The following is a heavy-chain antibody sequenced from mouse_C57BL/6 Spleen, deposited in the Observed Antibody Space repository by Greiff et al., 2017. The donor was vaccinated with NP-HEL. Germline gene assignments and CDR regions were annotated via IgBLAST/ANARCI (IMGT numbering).Heavy chain of an antibody. J-gene: IGHJ3*01. V-gene: IGHV1-69*01. Sequence: QVQLQQPGAELVMPGASVKLSCKASGYTFTSYWMHWVKQRPGQGLEWIGEIDPSDSYTNYNQKFKGKSTLTVDKSSSTAYMQLSSLTSEDSAVYYCARSRDGNYDFAWFAYWGQGTLVTVSA. D-gene: IGHD2-1*01. CDR2: IDPSDSYT. CDR1: GYTFTSYW. CDR3: ARSRDGNYDFAWFAY.